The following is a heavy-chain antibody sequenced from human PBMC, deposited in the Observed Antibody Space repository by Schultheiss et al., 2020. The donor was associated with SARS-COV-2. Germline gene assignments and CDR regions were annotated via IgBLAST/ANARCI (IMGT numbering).Heavy chain of an antibody. CDR2: IIPIFGTA. CDR1: GGTFSSYA. D-gene: IGHD2-2*01. CDR3: ARLTSYCSSTSCYGDY. Sequence: KISCKASGGTFSSYAISWVRQAPGQGLEWMGGIIPIFGTANYAQKFQGRVTITADESTSTAYMELSSLRSEDTAVYYCARLTSYCSSTSCYGDYWGQGTLVTVSS. V-gene: IGHV1-69*01. J-gene: IGHJ4*02.